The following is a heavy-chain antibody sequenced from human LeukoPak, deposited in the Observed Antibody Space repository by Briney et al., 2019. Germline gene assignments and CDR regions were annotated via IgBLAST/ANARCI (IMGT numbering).Heavy chain of an antibody. CDR3: AKGSSYYDFWSGYSDYYHYYGMDV. J-gene: IGHJ6*02. Sequence: GGSLRLSCAASGFTFSSYAMSWVRQAPGKGLEWVSAISGSGGSTYYGDSVKGRFTISRDNSKNTLYLQMNSLRAEDTAIYYCAKGSSYYDFWSGYSDYYHYYGMDVWGQGTTVTVSS. CDR1: GFTFSSYA. V-gene: IGHV3-23*01. D-gene: IGHD3-3*01. CDR2: ISGSGGST.